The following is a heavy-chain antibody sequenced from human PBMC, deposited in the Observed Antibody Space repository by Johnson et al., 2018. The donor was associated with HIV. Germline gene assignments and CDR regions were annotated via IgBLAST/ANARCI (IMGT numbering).Heavy chain of an antibody. V-gene: IGHV3-30*04. CDR3: ARDQAIVGVVLASDAFDI. J-gene: IGHJ3*02. D-gene: IGHD3-3*01. Sequence: QVQLVESGGGVVQPGRSLRLSCAASGFTFSSYAMHWVRQAPGKGLEWVAVMSYDGSSKYYADSVKGRFTISRDNSRNTLYLQMNSLRAEDTAVYYCARDQAIVGVVLASDAFDIWGQGTIVTVSS. CDR1: GFTFSSYA. CDR2: MSYDGSSK.